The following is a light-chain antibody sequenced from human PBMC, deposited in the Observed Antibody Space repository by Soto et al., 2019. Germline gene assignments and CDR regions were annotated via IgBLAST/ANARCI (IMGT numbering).Light chain of an antibody. CDR2: NVS. CDR3: SSFTSTNTVL. J-gene: IGLJ2*01. Sequence: QSALTQPASVSGSPGQSITISCTGTSSDVGGYNYVSWYQQHPGKAPKLMIYNVSNRPSGVSNRFSGSKSGNTASLTISGXXAXDXGHYYCSSFTSTNTVLXGGGTKLTVL. CDR1: SSDVGGYNY. V-gene: IGLV2-14*01.